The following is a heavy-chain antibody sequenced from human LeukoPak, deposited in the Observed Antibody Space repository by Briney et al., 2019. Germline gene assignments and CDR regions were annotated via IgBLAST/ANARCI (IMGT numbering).Heavy chain of an antibody. Sequence: GGSLRLSCAASGFTVSNNYMSWVRQAPGKGLEWVSITYSDSSTNYADSVKGRFTISRDTSQNTLSLQMNSLRAEDAAVYYCVRKNRDFNAAFDIWGQGTVVTVSS. J-gene: IGHJ3*02. CDR1: GFTVSNNY. CDR3: VRKNRDFNAAFDI. D-gene: IGHD2-21*02. V-gene: IGHV3-53*01. CDR2: TYSDSST.